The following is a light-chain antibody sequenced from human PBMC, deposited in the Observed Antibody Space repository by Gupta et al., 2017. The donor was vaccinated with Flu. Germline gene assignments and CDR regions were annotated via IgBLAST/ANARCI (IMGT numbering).Light chain of an antibody. CDR1: SSNLGSTT. J-gene: IGLJ1*01. CDR3: AAFDDFLNCSV. V-gene: IGLV1-44*01. CDR2: SNN. Sequence: QAELTQPPSASWTPGQRVTISVSGSSSNLGSTTVNCYQQLPGTAPKLLIDSNNQRPSVVPDRFSGSNSGTSASLSISGLHAEDEADYYSAAFDDFLNCSVFGTATKLTVL.